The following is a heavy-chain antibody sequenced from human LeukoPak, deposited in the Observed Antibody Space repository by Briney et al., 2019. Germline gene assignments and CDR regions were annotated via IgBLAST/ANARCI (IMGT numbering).Heavy chain of an antibody. CDR2: ISAYNGLT. D-gene: IGHD2-15*01. V-gene: IGHV1-18*01. Sequence: ASVKVSCKASGYTFNNFGIHWVRQTPGQGLEWMGWISAYNGLTNYAENLQGRVTMTTDTSTGTAYLELRSLTSDDTALYYCARSIVVVVAATPGLDYWGQGTLVTVSS. CDR1: GYTFNNFG. CDR3: ARSIVVVVAATPGLDY. J-gene: IGHJ4*02.